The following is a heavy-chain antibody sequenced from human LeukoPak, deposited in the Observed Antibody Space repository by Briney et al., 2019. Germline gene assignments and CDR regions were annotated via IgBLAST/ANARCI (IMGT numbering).Heavy chain of an antibody. J-gene: IGHJ4*02. CDR3: ARKGGLGTYGIFDY. Sequence: SVKVSCKASGGTFSSYTISWVRQAPGQGLEWMGRIIPILGEPDYAQKFQGRVTITADMSTSTAYMELSSLRSKDTAVYYCARKGGLGTYGIFDYWGQGTLVTVSS. V-gene: IGHV1-69*02. D-gene: IGHD3-10*01. CDR2: IIPILGEP. CDR1: GGTFSSYT.